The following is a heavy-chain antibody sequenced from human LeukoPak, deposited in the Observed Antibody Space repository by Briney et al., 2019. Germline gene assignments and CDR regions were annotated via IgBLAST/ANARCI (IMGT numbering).Heavy chain of an antibody. CDR1: GGSFSGYY. Sequence: SETLSLTCAVYGGSFSGYYWSWIRQPPGKGLEWIGEINHSGSTNYNPSLKSRVTISVDTSKNQFSLKLSSVTAADTAVYYCARVLLRYSFDYWGQGTLVTVSS. CDR2: INHSGST. V-gene: IGHV4-34*01. CDR3: ARVLLRYSFDY. J-gene: IGHJ4*02.